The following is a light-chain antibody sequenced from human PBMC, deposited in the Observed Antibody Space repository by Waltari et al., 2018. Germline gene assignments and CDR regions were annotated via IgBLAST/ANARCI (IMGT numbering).Light chain of an antibody. J-gene: IGLJ3*02. V-gene: IGLV1-47*01. CDR3: AAWDDSLSAWV. CDR2: KNN. CDR1: TSNIGNNY. Sequence: QSVLTQQPSASETPGQRVTTPCSGSTSNIGNNYVYWYQQPPGTAPKLLIYKNNQRPSGVPDRFAGSKSGTSASLAISGLRSEDEADFYCAAWDDSLSAWVFGGGTKLTVL.